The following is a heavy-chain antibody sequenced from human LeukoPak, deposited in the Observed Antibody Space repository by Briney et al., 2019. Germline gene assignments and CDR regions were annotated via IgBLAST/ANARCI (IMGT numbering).Heavy chain of an antibody. CDR2: IYYSGST. J-gene: IGHJ4*02. CDR1: GGSISSGGYS. CDR3: ARVSYDSSGYGVFAY. Sequence: PSETLSLTCAVSGGSISSGGYSWSWIRQPPGKGLEWIGYIYYSGSTYYNPSLKSRLTISLDTSKNQFSLKLSSVTAADTAVYYCARVSYDSSGYGVFAYWGQGTLVTVSS. V-gene: IGHV4-31*11. D-gene: IGHD3-22*01.